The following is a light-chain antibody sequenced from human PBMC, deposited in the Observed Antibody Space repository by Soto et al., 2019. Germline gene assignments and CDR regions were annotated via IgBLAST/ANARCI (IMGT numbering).Light chain of an antibody. J-gene: IGLJ2*01. CDR2: INSDGSH. V-gene: IGLV4-69*01. CDR3: QSRDTHVI. CDR1: SGHSTYA. Sequence: QPVLTQSPSASASLGASVKLTCTLSSGHSTYAIAWHQQQPETGPRYLMEINSDGSHNKGDEIPARFSASSSATERYLTIAGLHAEDESDYYCQSRDTHVIFGGGTKLTVL.